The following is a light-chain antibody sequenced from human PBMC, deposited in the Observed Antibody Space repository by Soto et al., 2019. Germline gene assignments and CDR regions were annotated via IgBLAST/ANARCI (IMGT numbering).Light chain of an antibody. Sequence: EIVLTQSPGTRSLSPGERAALSCRASQSISDRYLAWYQQKPGQAPRLLIYDASTRATGIPDRFSGSGSGTDFTLTITRLEPEDFAVYHCQLYGSSPYTFGQGTKLEIK. CDR3: QLYGSSPYT. CDR1: QSISDRY. V-gene: IGKV3-20*01. J-gene: IGKJ2*01. CDR2: DAS.